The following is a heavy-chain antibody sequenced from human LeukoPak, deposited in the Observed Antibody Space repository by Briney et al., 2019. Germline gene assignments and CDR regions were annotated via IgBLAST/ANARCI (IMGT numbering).Heavy chain of an antibody. D-gene: IGHD6-13*01. V-gene: IGHV3-7*05. CDR2: IKQDGSES. CDR3: ARGISSSWYY. CDR1: GFTFRNYW. Sequence: PGGSLRLSCAASGFTFRNYWMSWVRQAPREALEWVANIKQDGSESYYVDSVKGRFTISRDNAENSLYLQMNSLRAEDTAVYYCARGISSSWYYWGQGTLVTVSS. J-gene: IGHJ4*02.